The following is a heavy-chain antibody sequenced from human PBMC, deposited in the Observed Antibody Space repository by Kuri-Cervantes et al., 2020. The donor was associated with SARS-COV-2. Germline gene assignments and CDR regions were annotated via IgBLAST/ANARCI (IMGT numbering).Heavy chain of an antibody. V-gene: IGHV3-21*01. CDR2: ISSSSSYI. CDR3: ARESALLSLDY. J-gene: IGHJ4*02. CDR1: GFTFGDYA. D-gene: IGHD2-8*01. Sequence: GGSLRLSCTASGFTFGDYAMSWFRQAPGKGLEWVSSISSSSSYIYYADSVKGRFTISRDNAKNSLYLQMNSLRAEDTAVYYCARESALLSLDYWGQGTLVTVSS.